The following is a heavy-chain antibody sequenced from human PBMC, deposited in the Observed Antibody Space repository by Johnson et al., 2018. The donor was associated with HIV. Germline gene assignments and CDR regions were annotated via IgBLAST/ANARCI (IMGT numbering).Heavy chain of an antibody. D-gene: IGHD6-6*01. V-gene: IGHV3-11*04. CDR3: AKVHSSSSLNGAFDI. CDR1: GFTFSDYY. Sequence: QVQLVESGGGLVKPGGSLRLSCAASGFTFSDYYMSWIRQAPGKGLEWVSYISSSGSTIYYADSVKGRFTNSRDNATNSLYLQMNSLRAEDTAVYYCAKVHSSSSLNGAFDIWGQGTMVTVSS. J-gene: IGHJ3*02. CDR2: ISSSGSTI.